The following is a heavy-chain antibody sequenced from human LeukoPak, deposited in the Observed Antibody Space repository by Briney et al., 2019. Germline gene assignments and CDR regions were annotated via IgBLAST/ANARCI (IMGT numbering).Heavy chain of an antibody. J-gene: IGHJ4*02. CDR1: GGTFSSYA. D-gene: IGHD4-23*01. CDR3: ARDRYGGNEFDY. Sequence: SVKVSCKASGGTFSSYAISWVRQAPGQGLEWMGRIIPVLGIANYAQNFQGRVTITADKSTSTAYMELRSLRSDDTAVYYCARDRYGGNEFDYWGQGTLVTVSS. CDR2: IIPVLGIA. V-gene: IGHV1-69*04.